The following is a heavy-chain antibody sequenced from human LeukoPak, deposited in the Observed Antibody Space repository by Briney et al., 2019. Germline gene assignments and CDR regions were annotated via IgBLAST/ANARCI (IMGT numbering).Heavy chain of an antibody. J-gene: IGHJ4*02. Sequence: GGSLRPSCAASGFTFSSYEMNWVRQAPGKGLEWVAVISYDGSNKYYADSVKGRFTIPRDNSKNTLYLQMNSLRAEDTAVYYCAKVLYCSGGSCYLDYWGQGTLVTVSS. CDR3: AKVLYCSGGSCYLDY. V-gene: IGHV3-30*18. CDR2: ISYDGSNK. D-gene: IGHD2-15*01. CDR1: GFTFSSYE.